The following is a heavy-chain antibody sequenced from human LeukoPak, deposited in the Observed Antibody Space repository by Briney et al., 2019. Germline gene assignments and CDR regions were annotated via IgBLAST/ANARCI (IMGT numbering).Heavy chain of an antibody. CDR3: TRVDTIFGVVFDY. J-gene: IGHJ4*02. V-gene: IGHV3-49*04. Sequence: GGSLRLSCTASGFTFGDYAMSWVRQAPGKGLEWVGFIRSKAYGGTTEYAASVKGRFTISRDDSKSIAYLQMNSLKTGDTAVYYCTRVDTIFGVVFDYWGQGTLVTVSS. CDR2: IRSKAYGGTT. D-gene: IGHD3-3*01. CDR1: GFTFGDYA.